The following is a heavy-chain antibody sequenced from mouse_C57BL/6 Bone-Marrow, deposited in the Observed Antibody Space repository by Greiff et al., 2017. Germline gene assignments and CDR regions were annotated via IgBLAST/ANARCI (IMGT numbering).Heavy chain of an antibody. V-gene: IGHV2-5*01. D-gene: IGHD2-5*01. CDR2: IWRGGST. J-gene: IGHJ3*01. Sequence: QVQLKESGPGLVQPSQSLSITCTVSGFSLTSYGVHWVRQSPGKGLEWLGVIWRGGSTDYNAAFMSRLSITKDNSKSQVFFKMNSLQADDTAIYYCAKNHYSNSAWFAYWGQGTLVTVSA. CDR1: GFSLTSYG. CDR3: AKNHYSNSAWFAY.